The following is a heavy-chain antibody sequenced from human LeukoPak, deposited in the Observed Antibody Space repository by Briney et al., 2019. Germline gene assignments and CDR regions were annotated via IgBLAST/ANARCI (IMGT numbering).Heavy chain of an antibody. CDR2: ITSDSSTI. J-gene: IGHJ4*02. CDR3: ATAKNDY. V-gene: IGHV3-48*01. CDR1: GFTFSSYS. Sequence: GGSLRLSCAASGFTFSSYSMDWVRQAPGKGLEWVSYITSDSSTIYYADSVKGRFTISRVNAENSLYLQMDSLRAEDTAVYYCATAKNDYWGQGTLVTVSS.